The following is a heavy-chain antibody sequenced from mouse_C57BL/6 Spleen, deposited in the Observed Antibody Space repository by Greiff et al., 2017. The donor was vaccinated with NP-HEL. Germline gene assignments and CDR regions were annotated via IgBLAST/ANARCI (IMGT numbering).Heavy chain of an antibody. CDR1: GFSFNTYA. Sequence: EVHLVESGGGLVQPKGSLKLSCAASGFSFNTYAMNWVRQAPGKGLEWVARIRSKSNNYATYYADSVKDRFTISRDDSESMLYLQMNNLKTEDTAMYYCVRTWGYYYAMDYWGQGTSVTVSS. CDR3: VRTWGYYYAMDY. CDR2: IRSKSNNYAT. J-gene: IGHJ4*01. D-gene: IGHD4-1*01. V-gene: IGHV10-1*01.